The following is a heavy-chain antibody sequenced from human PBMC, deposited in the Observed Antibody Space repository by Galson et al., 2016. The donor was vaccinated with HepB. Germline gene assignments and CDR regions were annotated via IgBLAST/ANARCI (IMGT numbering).Heavy chain of an antibody. CDR1: GFTFIDYT. CDR3: VREGGCDSCQSGGFDS. Sequence: SLRLSCAVSGFTFIDYTMHWVRQVPGKGLEWVSLISWDGSSTYYTDSVRGRFTISRDSSKSTLYLQMNSLRVDDTAVYYCVREGGCDSCQSGGFDSWGQGTLVTVSS. J-gene: IGHJ5*01. V-gene: IGHV3-43*01. D-gene: IGHD2-2*01. CDR2: ISWDGSST.